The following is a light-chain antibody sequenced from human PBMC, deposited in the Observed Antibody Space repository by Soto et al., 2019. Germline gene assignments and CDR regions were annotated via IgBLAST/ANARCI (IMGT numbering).Light chain of an antibody. J-gene: IGKJ4*01. CDR3: HYYGRSPLP. CDR1: QRVSGSN. Sequence: EVGFTQSPGTLSLSPGERVNISCRASQRVSGSNVGWYQQKPGQAPSLLIYGASKRTTGVPDRFSGSGSGTDFTLTISRLEPEDFAVYYCHYYGRSPLPFGGGTKVDIK. V-gene: IGKV3-20*01. CDR2: GAS.